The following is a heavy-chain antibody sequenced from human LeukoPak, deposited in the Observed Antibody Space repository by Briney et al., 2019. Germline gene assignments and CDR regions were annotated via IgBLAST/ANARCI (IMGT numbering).Heavy chain of an antibody. CDR1: GFTFNNAW. J-gene: IGHJ4*02. D-gene: IGHD3-10*01. CDR3: TTDLGLTMIRGVIVY. Sequence: GGSLRLSCAASGFTFNNAWMSWVRQAPGKGLEWVGRIKSKADGETTDYAAPVKGRFTMSRGDSKATLFLYMNSLKAEDTAVYYCTTDLGLTMIRGVIVYWGQGALVTVSS. V-gene: IGHV3-15*01. CDR2: IKSKADGETT.